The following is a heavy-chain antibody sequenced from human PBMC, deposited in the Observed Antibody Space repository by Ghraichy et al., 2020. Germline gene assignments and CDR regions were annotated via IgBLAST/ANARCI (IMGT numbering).Heavy chain of an antibody. J-gene: IGHJ4*02. CDR1: GGSISSSNW. CDR3: ARKAHYYDSSGYFGYYFDY. V-gene: IGHV4-4*02. D-gene: IGHD3-22*01. CDR2: IYHSGST. Sequence: SETLSLTCAVSGGSISSSNWWSWVRQPPGKGLEWIGEIYHSGSTNYNPSLKSRVTISVDKSKNQFSLKLSSLAAADTAVYYCARKAHYYDSSGYFGYYFDYWGQGTLVTVSS.